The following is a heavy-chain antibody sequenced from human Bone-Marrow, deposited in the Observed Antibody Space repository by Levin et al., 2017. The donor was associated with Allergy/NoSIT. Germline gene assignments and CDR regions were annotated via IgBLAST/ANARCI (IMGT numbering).Heavy chain of an antibody. CDR1: GASISTYF. V-gene: IGHV4-59*01. CDR2: IYYSVST. CDR3: AGEQWDYGAIDS. Sequence: SETLSLTCNVSGASISTYFWNWDRQPPGKGLEWIGNIYYSVSTNYNPSLKSRVTISVDTSKTQVSRNLSSVTVAATAVYYCAGEQWDYGAIDSWGQGTLVTVSS. J-gene: IGHJ4*02. D-gene: IGHD4/OR15-4a*01.